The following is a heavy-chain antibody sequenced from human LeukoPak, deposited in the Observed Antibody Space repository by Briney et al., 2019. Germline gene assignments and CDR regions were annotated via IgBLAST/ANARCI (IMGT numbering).Heavy chain of an antibody. CDR3: ARAGSSGRSFDI. V-gene: IGHV4-4*07. D-gene: IGHD1-26*01. Sequence: SETLSLTCTVSGASISAYYWSWIRRPAGKGLEWLGRIYNSETTCNPSLKSRVTMSEDTSKNQFSLKLTSVTAADTAVYFCARAGSSGRSFDIWGQGTMVTVSS. CDR2: IYNSET. J-gene: IGHJ3*02. CDR1: GASISAYY.